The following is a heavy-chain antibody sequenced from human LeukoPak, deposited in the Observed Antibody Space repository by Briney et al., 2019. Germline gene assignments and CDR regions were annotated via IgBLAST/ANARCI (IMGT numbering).Heavy chain of an antibody. CDR2: IYYSGST. D-gene: IGHD3-10*01. V-gene: IGHV4-39*01. CDR3: ARQLRELFAYYYYMDV. Sequence: SETLSLTCTVSGGSISSSSYYWGWIRQPPGKGLEWIGRIYYSGSTYYNPSLKSRVTISVDTSKNQFSLKLSSVTAADTAVYYCARQLRELFAYYYYMDVWGKGTTVTISS. CDR1: GGSISSSSYY. J-gene: IGHJ6*03.